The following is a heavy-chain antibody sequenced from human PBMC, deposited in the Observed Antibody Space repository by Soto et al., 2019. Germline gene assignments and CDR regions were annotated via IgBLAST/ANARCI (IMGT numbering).Heavy chain of an antibody. CDR3: AVYFWIQTFSLCGGTWFAP. CDR1: GGSISSYY. J-gene: IGHJ5*02. V-gene: IGHV4-59*01. Sequence: NPSETLSLTCTVSGGSISSYYWSWIRQPPGKGLEWIGYIYYSGSTNYNPSLKSRVTISVDTSKNQFSLKLSSVTAADTAVYYCAVYFWIQTFSLCGGTWFAPWGQGTLVTVSS. D-gene: IGHD1-1*01. CDR2: IYYSGST.